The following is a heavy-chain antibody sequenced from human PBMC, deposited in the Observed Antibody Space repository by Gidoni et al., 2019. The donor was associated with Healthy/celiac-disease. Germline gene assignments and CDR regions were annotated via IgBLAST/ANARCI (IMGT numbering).Heavy chain of an antibody. J-gene: IGHJ4*02. Sequence: QLQLQESGPGLVTPSETLSLTCPVSVGSIRSSSYYLGWIRQPPGKGLECIGSIYYSGSTSYNPSLKSRVTISVDTSKNQFSLKLSSVTAADTAVYYCAREYRGYYGSGSQKGGYFDYWGQGTLVTVSS. CDR3: AREYRGYYGSGSQKGGYFDY. D-gene: IGHD3-10*01. CDR2: IYYSGST. CDR1: VGSIRSSSYY. V-gene: IGHV4-39*07.